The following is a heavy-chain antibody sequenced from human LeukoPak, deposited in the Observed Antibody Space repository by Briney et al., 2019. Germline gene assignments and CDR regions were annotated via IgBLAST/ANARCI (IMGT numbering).Heavy chain of an antibody. V-gene: IGHV3-33*01. CDR2: VWYDGSNT. D-gene: IGHD4-17*01. J-gene: IGHJ4*02. CDR3: ARAPVNYGDLYFGY. CDR1: GFTFSSYG. Sequence: GGSLRLSCAASGFTFSSYGMHWVRQAPGKGLQWVAVVWYDGSNTYYADSVKGRFTISRDNSKNTLYLQMNSLRAEDTAIYYCARAPVNYGDLYFGYWGQGTLVTVPS.